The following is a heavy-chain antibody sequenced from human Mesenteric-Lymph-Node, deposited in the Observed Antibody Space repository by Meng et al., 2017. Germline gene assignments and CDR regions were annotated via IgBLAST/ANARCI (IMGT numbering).Heavy chain of an antibody. J-gene: IGHJ4*01. Sequence: QVQLQESGPGLVKPSQTLSLTCTVSGGSISSGGHSWSWIRQHPGKGLEWIAYIYYSGSTYYNPSLKSRVILSVDTSKNQFSLKLSSVTAADTAVYYCARVDCSGYFLDYWGQGTLVTVSS. CDR2: IYYSGST. CDR3: ARVDCSGYFLDY. D-gene: IGHD3-22*01. V-gene: IGHV4-31*03. CDR1: GGSISSGGHS.